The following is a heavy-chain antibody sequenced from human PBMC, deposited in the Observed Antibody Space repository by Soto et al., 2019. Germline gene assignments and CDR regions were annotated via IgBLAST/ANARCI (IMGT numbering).Heavy chain of an antibody. D-gene: IGHD2-2*01. CDR2: ISHTGST. CDR3: ARGGYCSSITCGALGV. Sequence: QVQLQQWGAGLLKPSETLSLTCAVYGGSFSGYYWTWIRQPPGQGLEWIGEISHTGSTNYKLSLNRRATISCDTSKSEFSPQLSSVTAADTAVYYCARGGYCSSITCGALGVWGRGTTVTVSS. CDR1: GGSFSGYY. J-gene: IGHJ6*04. V-gene: IGHV4-34*01.